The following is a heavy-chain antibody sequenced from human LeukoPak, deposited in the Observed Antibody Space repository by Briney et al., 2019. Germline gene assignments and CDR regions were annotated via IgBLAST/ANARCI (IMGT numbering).Heavy chain of an antibody. V-gene: IGHV1-8*01. CDR2: MNPNSGIT. Sequence: ASVKVSCTTSGCTFNNYDINWVRQATGQGLEWMGWMNPNSGITGYAQKFQGRVTMTRNTSISTAYMELSSLRSEDTAVYYCARPHCSSTDCHPPEWFDPWGQGTLVTVSS. D-gene: IGHD2-2*01. J-gene: IGHJ5*02. CDR3: ARPHCSSTDCHPPEWFDP. CDR1: GCTFNNYD.